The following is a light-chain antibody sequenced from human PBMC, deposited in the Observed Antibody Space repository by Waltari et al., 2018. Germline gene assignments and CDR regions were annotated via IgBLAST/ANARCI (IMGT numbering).Light chain of an antibody. V-gene: IGKV1-5*03. CDR2: KAS. Sequence: DIQMTQSPSTLAAPVGDRVNITCRASQSISSWLAWYQQKPGKAPKLLIYKASSLESGVPSRFSGSGSGTEFTLTISSLQPDDFATYYCQQYNSYPWTFGQGTKVEIK. J-gene: IGKJ1*01. CDR3: QQYNSYPWT. CDR1: QSISSW.